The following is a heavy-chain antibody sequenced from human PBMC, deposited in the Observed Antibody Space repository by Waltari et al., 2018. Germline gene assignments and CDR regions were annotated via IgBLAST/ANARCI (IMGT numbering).Heavy chain of an antibody. CDR2: FDPEDGET. V-gene: IGHV1-24*01. D-gene: IGHD4-17*01. Sequence: QVQLVQSGAEVKKPGASVKVSCKVSGYTLTELSMHWVRQAPGKGLEWMGGFDPEDGETTYAQKFQGRVTMTEDTATDTAYMELSSLRSEDTSVYYCATDSYGDYKFDYWGQGTLVTVSS. CDR1: GYTLTELS. J-gene: IGHJ4*02. CDR3: ATDSYGDYKFDY.